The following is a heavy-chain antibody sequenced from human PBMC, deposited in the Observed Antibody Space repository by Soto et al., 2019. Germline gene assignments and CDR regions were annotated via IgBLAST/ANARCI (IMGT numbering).Heavy chain of an antibody. D-gene: IGHD2-15*01. CDR3: ATSGGSLHNWFEP. V-gene: IGHV4-39*01. CDR1: GASMSSSLYY. J-gene: IGHJ5*02. CDR2: IFYSGTT. Sequence: SENLSLTCTVSGASMSSSLYYWGWIRQPPGKGLDWIGTIFYSGTTYYNPSLESRVTISIDKSKNQFSLKLSSVTAADTAVYYCATSGGSLHNWFEPCGQGTLVTVSS.